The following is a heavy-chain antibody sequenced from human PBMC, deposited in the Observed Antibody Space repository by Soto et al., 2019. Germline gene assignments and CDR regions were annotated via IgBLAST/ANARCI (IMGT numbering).Heavy chain of an antibody. D-gene: IGHD5-18*01. CDR2: IYYSGCT. Sequence: QLQLQESGPGLVKPSETLSLTCTVSGGSISSSSYYWGWIRQPPGKGLEWIGSIYYSGCTYYNPSLTSRVTISVDTSKNQFSLKLSSVTAADTAVYYCARRGSYGWWDYYFDYWGQGTLVTVSS. J-gene: IGHJ4*02. CDR1: GGSISSSSYY. CDR3: ARRGSYGWWDYYFDY. V-gene: IGHV4-39*01.